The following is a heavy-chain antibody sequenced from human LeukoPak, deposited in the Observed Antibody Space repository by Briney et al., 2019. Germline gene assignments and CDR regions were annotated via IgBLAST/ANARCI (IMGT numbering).Heavy chain of an antibody. CDR2: INPNSGGT. J-gene: IGHJ5*02. CDR3: ARDPGLVVVPAANNWFDP. CDR1: GYTFTGYY. Sequence: ASVKVSCKASGYTFTGYYMHWVRQAPGQGLEWMGRINPNSGGTNYAQKFQGRVTMTRDTSISTAYMELSRLRSDDTAVYYCARDPGLVVVPAANNWFDPWGQRTLVTVSS. V-gene: IGHV1-2*06. D-gene: IGHD2-2*01.